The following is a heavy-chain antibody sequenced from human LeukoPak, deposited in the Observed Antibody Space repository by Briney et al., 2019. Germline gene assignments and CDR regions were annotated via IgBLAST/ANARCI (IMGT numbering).Heavy chain of an antibody. CDR3: LRVDDTNGHNWFDP. D-gene: IGHD2-8*01. Sequence: GGSLRLSCAASGSYWMHWVRQAPGKGLVWVSHINSDGSWTSYADSVKGRFTISRDNAKSTLYLQMNSLTVEDTAVYYCLRVDDTNGHNWFDPWGQGTLVTVSS. V-gene: IGHV3-74*01. J-gene: IGHJ5*02. CDR1: GSYW. CDR2: INSDGSWT.